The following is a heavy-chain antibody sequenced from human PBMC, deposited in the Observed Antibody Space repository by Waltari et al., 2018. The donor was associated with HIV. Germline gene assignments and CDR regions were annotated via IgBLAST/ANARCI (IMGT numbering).Heavy chain of an antibody. Sequence: EVQLVESGGGLVKPGGSLSLSCAASGFPFCCHSMHWVRQAPGKGLEWVSSISSSSSYIYYADSVKGRFTISRDNAKNSLYLQMNSLRAEDTAVYYCARDTSFWSSPDLDAFDIWGQGTMVTVSS. D-gene: IGHD3-3*01. CDR2: ISSSSSYI. CDR3: ARDTSFWSSPDLDAFDI. J-gene: IGHJ3*02. CDR1: GFPFCCHS. V-gene: IGHV3-21*01.